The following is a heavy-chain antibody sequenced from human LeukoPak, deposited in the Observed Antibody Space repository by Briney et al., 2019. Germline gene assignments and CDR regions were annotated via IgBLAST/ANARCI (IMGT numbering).Heavy chain of an antibody. V-gene: IGHV1-2*02. CDR1: GGTFSSYA. Sequence: GASVKVSCKASGGTFSSYAISWVRQAPGQGLEWMGWINPNSGGTNYAQKFQGRVTMTRDTSISTAYMELSRLRSDDTAVYYCARRPSDGDYDSSGYYYRDAFDIWGQGTMVTVSS. D-gene: IGHD3-22*01. CDR3: ARRPSDGDYDSSGYYYRDAFDI. CDR2: INPNSGGT. J-gene: IGHJ3*02.